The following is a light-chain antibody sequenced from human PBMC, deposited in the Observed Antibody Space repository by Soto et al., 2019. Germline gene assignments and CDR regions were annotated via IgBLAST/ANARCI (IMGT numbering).Light chain of an antibody. CDR2: AAS. Sequence: EIVLTQSPATLSLSPGERATLSCRASQSVGSSLAWYQPKLGQAPRLLIYAASDRATGIPGRFSGSGSGQDFTLIISSLEPEDFAFYYCQQGNTWPWTFGQGTKVDIK. J-gene: IGKJ1*01. CDR3: QQGNTWPWT. V-gene: IGKV3-11*01. CDR1: QSVGSS.